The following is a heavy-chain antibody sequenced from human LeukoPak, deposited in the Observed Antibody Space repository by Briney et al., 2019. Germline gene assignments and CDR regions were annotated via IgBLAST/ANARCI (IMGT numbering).Heavy chain of an antibody. CDR1: GFTFNSYW. V-gene: IGHV3-7*01. CDR2: IDPDGSEK. Sequence: GGSLRLSCAASGFTFNSYWMSWVRQAPGKGLEWVANIDPDGSEKQYGDSVKGRFTTSRDNAKNSLYLQMNSLRAEDTAIYYCAIIYYFGDNNWRYSNNRGQGTLVTVSS. D-gene: IGHD3-10*01. CDR3: AIIYYFGDNNWRYSNN. J-gene: IGHJ4*02.